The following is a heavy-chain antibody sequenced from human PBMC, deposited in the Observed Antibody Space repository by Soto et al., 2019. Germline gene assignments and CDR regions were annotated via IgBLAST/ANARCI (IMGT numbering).Heavy chain of an antibody. D-gene: IGHD6-13*01. CDR2: TYYRSKWYN. Sequence: SQTLSLTCAISGDSVSSNSAAWNWIRQSPSRGLEWLGRTYYRSKWYNDYAVSVKSRITINPDTSKNQFSLQLNSVTPEDTAVYYCARDFRTGYSSSPPPYYGMDVWGQGTTVTSP. CDR3: ARDFRTGYSSSPPPYYGMDV. V-gene: IGHV6-1*01. CDR1: GDSVSSNSAA. J-gene: IGHJ6*02.